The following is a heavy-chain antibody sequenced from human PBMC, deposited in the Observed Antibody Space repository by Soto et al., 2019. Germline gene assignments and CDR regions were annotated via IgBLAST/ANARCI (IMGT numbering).Heavy chain of an antibody. CDR1: GYTLTELS. D-gene: IGHD6-6*01. V-gene: IGHV1-24*01. CDR2: FDPEDGET. J-gene: IGHJ6*02. CDR3: ARDVAFVSIAARQVSDYYYGMDV. Sequence: ASVKVSCKVSGYTLTELSMHWVRQAPGKGLEWMGGFDPEDGETIYAQKFQGRVTMTEDTSTGTAYMELRSLRSDDTAVYYCARDVAFVSIAARQVSDYYYGMDVWGHGTTVTVS.